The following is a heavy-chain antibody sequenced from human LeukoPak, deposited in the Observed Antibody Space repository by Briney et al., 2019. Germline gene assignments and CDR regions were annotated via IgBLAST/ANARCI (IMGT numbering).Heavy chain of an antibody. CDR3: AKGLEGYYYMDV. CDR1: GFSFEDYA. Sequence: PGGSLRLSCAASGFSFEDYAMHWVRQAPGKGLEWVSLISWDGGSTYYADSVKGRFTISKDNSKNSLYLQMNSLRAEDTALYYCAKGLEGYYYMDVWGKGTTVTVSS. CDR2: ISWDGGST. V-gene: IGHV3-43D*03. J-gene: IGHJ6*03.